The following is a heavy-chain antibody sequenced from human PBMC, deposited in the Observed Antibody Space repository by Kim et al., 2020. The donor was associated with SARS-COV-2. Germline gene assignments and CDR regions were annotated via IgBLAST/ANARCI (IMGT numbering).Heavy chain of an antibody. Sequence: SQTLSLTCDISGDSVSSNSAAWNWIRLSPSRGLEWLGRTYHGSKWYNDYAVSVKSRITINPDTAKNQFSLQLNSVTPEDTAVYYCARCQYSSPPRHAFDIWGQGIMVTVSS. V-gene: IGHV6-1*01. CDR1: GDSVSSNSAA. J-gene: IGHJ3*02. CDR2: TYHGSKWYN. CDR3: ARCQYSSPPRHAFDI. D-gene: IGHD6-6*01.